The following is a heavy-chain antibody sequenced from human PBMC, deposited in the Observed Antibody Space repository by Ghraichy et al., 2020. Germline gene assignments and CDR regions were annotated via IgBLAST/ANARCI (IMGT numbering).Heavy chain of an antibody. CDR2: ISGSGGST. D-gene: IGHD6-6*01. J-gene: IGHJ3*02. CDR3: AKENRRSIAARRNAFDI. CDR1: GFTFSSYA. V-gene: IGHV3-23*01. Sequence: GGSLRLSCAASGFTFSSYAMSWVRQAPGKGLEWVSAISGSGGSTYYADSVKGRFTISRDNSKNTLYLQMNSLRAEDTAVYYCAKENRRSIAARRNAFDIWGQGTMVTVSS.